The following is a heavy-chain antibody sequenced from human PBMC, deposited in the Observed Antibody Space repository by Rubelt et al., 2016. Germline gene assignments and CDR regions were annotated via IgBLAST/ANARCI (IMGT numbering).Heavy chain of an antibody. V-gene: IGHV3-21*04. Sequence: EVQMVESGGGLVQPGGSLRLSCAASGFTFDDYGMTWVRQAPGKGLEWVSSISSSGSYIYYADSVEGRFTISRDNAKNSLYLQMNSLRAEDTAGYYCARGYSYAYDYWGQGTLVTVSS. J-gene: IGHJ4*02. D-gene: IGHD5-18*01. CDR1: GFTFDDYG. CDR3: ARGYSYAYDY. CDR2: ISSSGSYI.